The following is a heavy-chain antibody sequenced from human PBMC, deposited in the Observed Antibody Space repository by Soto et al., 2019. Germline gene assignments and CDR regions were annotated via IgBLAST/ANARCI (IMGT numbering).Heavy chain of an antibody. D-gene: IGHD6-13*01. CDR3: AREKKSLVLSPEGFDY. CDR2: TIPILGIA. J-gene: IGHJ4*02. Sequence: QVHLVQSGAEVKKPGSSVKVSCKASGGTFSSYTISWVRQAPGQGLEWMGRTIPILGIANYAQKFQGRVTITADKSTSTAYMDLSSLRSEDTAVYYCAREKKSLVLSPEGFDYWGQGTLVTVSS. V-gene: IGHV1-69*08. CDR1: GGTFSSYT.